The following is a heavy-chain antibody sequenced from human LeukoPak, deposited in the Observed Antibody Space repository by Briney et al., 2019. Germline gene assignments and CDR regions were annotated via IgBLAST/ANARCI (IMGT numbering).Heavy chain of an antibody. J-gene: IGHJ5*01. CDR2: ITSGSITT. Sequence: PGGSLRLSCAASGFTFSDYVMGWVRQAPGKGLEWLSFITSGSITTSYADSVRGRFTISRDNANNFLFLQMNDLRADDTAVYFCATLRIGFDSWGQGTLVTVAS. V-gene: IGHV3-11*04. D-gene: IGHD2-21*01. CDR3: ATLRIGFDS. CDR1: GFTFSDYV.